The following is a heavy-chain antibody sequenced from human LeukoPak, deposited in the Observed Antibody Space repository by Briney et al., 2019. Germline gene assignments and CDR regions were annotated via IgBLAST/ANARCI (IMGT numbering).Heavy chain of an antibody. D-gene: IGHD3-3*01. V-gene: IGHV3-9*01. CDR1: GFTFDDYA. CDR3: AKEGYDFWSGYGVGRDYYYGMDV. J-gene: IGHJ6*02. CDR2: ISWNSGSI. Sequence: TGGSLRLSCAASGFTFDDYAMHWVRQAPGKGLEWVSGISWNSGSIGYADSVKGRLTISRDNAKNSLYLQMNSLRAEDTALYYCAKEGYDFWSGYGVGRDYYYGMDVWGQGTTVTVSS.